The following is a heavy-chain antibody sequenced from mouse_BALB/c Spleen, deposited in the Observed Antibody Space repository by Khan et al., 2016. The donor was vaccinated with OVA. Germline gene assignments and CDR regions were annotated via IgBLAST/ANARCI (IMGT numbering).Heavy chain of an antibody. CDR1: GYTFTNYG. V-gene: IGHV9-3-1*01. J-gene: IGHJ1*01. CDR2: INTYTGEP. Sequence: QIQLVQSGPELKKPGETVKISCKASGYTFTNYGMNWVKQAPGKGLKWMGWINTYTGEPTYADDFRGRFAFSLETSASTASLQINNLKNEDPATYFCARMKPYWYFDVWGAGTTATVSS. CDR3: ARMKPYWYFDV.